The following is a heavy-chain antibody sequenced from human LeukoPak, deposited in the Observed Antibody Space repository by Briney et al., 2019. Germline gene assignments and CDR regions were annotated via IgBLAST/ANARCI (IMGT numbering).Heavy chain of an antibody. V-gene: IGHV3-23*01. CDR1: GFTFSSYA. D-gene: IGHD3-22*01. Sequence: GGSLRLSCAASGFTFSSYAMSWVRQAPGRGLEWVSGISGSGDNTYYADSVKGRFTISRDNPKNTLYVQVNSLGTEDTAAYYCAKGSYYDSSGSFYFDYWGQGTLVTVSS. CDR3: AKGSYYDSSGSFYFDY. J-gene: IGHJ4*02. CDR2: ISGSGDNT.